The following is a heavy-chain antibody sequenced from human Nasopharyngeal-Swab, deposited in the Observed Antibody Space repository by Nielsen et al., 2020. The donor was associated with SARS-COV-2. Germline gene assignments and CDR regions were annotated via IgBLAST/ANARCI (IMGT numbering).Heavy chain of an antibody. CDR3: ARPLSRDSTWTTEANWFDP. V-gene: IGHV3-30*04. CDR2: ISNDGSII. J-gene: IGHJ5*02. Sequence: GGSLRLSCTASGFTFSSYVMQWVRQAPGKGLEWVAVISNDGSIIHYADSVKGRFTISRDNSENTVYLQMNSLRAEDTALYHCARPLSRDSTWTTEANWFDPWGQGTLVTVSS. D-gene: IGHD6-13*01. CDR1: GFTFSSYV.